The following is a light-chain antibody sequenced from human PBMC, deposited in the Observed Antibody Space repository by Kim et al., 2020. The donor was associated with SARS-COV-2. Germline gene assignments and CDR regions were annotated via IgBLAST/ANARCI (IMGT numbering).Light chain of an antibody. J-gene: IGKJ1*01. CDR3: QQVAGTPRT. V-gene: IGKV3-20*01. CDR1: QSVSSNY. CDR2: GAS. Sequence: EIVLTQSPGTLSLSPGDRATLSCRASQSVSSNYLLWYQQKPGQAPRLLIYGASSRATGIPDRFSGSGSGTDFTLTISRLEPEDFAVYYCQQVAGTPRTFGQGTKVDIK.